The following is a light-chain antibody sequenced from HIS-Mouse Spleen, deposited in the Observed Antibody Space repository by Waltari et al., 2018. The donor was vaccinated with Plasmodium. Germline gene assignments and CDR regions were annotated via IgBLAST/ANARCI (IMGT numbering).Light chain of an antibody. CDR1: QSVSRSY. CDR2: GAS. CDR3: QQYGSSPYT. Sequence: IVLPQSPGTRSLSPGERATLACRASQSVSRSYLAWYQQQPGQAPRLLIYGASSRATGIPDRFSGSGSGTDFTLTISRLEPEDFAVYYCQQYGSSPYTFGQGTKLEIK. V-gene: IGKV3-20*01. J-gene: IGKJ2*01.